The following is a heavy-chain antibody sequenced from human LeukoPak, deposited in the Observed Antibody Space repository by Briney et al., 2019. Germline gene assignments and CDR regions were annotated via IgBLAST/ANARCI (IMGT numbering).Heavy chain of an antibody. J-gene: IGHJ5*02. V-gene: IGHV4-38-2*01. CDR3: ARVVFGAVITSNWFDP. Sequence: SETLSLTCAVSGYSISSGYYWGWIRQPPGKGLEWIGSIYHSGSTYYNPSLKSRVTISVDTSKNQFSLKLSSVTAADTAVYYCARVVFGAVITSNWFDPWGQGTLVTVSS. CDR2: IYHSGST. D-gene: IGHD3-3*01. CDR1: GYSISSGYY.